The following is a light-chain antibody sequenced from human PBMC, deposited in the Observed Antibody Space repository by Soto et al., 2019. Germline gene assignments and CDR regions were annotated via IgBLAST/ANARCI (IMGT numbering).Light chain of an antibody. V-gene: IGKV3-20*01. CDR2: DAS. Sequence: EIVLSQALGTLSLSPGKRATLSCRASQSVRSSYLAWYQQKPGQAPRLLIYDASSRATGIPDRFSGSGSGTDFTLTISRLEPEDFAVYYCHQYGSSSWTFGQGTKVDIK. J-gene: IGKJ1*01. CDR3: HQYGSSSWT. CDR1: QSVRSSY.